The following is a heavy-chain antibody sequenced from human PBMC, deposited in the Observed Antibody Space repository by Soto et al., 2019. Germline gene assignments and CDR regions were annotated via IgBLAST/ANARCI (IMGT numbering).Heavy chain of an antibody. CDR3: AREEVGAYFDY. CDR1: GGSIAGGGYS. V-gene: IGHV4-30-2*01. J-gene: IGHJ4*02. Sequence: QLQLQESGSRLVKPSQTLSLTCAVSGGSIAGGGYSWTWIRQPPGKGLEWIGFIYHSGSPYYNPSLKSRVTISVYRSKNQFSLKLSPVTAADTAVYYCAREEVGAYFDYWGQGTLVTVSS. D-gene: IGHD1-26*01. CDR2: IYHSGSP.